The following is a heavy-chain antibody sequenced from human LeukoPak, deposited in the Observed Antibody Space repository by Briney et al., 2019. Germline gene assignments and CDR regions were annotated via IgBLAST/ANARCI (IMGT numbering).Heavy chain of an antibody. D-gene: IGHD5-18*01. V-gene: IGHV5-51*01. CDR3: ARQTAMGRSGDY. Sequence: GAPLKISFKASGYSFTSYWIGWVRPMPGKGLGWMGIIDPSDSETRYTPSFQGQVTISVDKSLTTADLQWNSLKASDTAMYYCARQTAMGRSGDYWGQGTLVTVSS. CDR2: IDPSDSET. CDR1: GYSFTSYW. J-gene: IGHJ4*02.